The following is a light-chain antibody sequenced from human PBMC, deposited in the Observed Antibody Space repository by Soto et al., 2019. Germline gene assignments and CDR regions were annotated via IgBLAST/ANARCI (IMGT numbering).Light chain of an antibody. J-gene: IGLJ2*01. CDR3: CSYAGFYTLV. V-gene: IGLV2-11*01. CDR1: SGDVGRYTY. Sequence: QSALTQPLSMSGSPGQSVAISCTGTSGDVGRYTYVSWYRQLPNKAPKLLIREVNKRPSGVPDRFSGSKSGNTASLTISGLQAEDEADYYCCSYAGFYTLVCGGGTKLTVL. CDR2: EVN.